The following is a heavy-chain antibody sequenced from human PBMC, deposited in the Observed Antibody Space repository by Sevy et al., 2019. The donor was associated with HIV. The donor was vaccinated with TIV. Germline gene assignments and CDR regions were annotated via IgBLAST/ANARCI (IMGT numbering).Heavy chain of an antibody. CDR1: GFTFSSYA. D-gene: IGHD3-3*01. CDR3: VKDQARYYDFWSGYYYFDY. CDR2: ISSNGGST. Sequence: GGSLRLSCSASGFTFSSYAMHWVRQAPGKGLEYVSAISSNGGSTYYADSVKGRFTISRDNSKNTLYLQMSSLRAEDTAVYYCVKDQARYYDFWSGYYYFDYWGLGTLVTVSS. J-gene: IGHJ4*02. V-gene: IGHV3-64D*06.